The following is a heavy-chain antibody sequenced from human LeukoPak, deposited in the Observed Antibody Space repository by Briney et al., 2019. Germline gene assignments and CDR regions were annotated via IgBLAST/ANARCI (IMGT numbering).Heavy chain of an antibody. V-gene: IGHV3-48*02. D-gene: IGHD3-3*01. CDR2: ISGSSNTI. CDR1: GFTFSSYS. J-gene: IGHJ4*02. Sequence: GGSLRLSCAASGFTFSSYSMNWVRQAPGKGLEWVSHISGSSNTIYYADSVKGRFTISRDNAKNSLYLQMDSLRDEDTAVYYCASGGSVFGRVILYYFDYWGQGSLVTVSS. CDR3: ASGGSVFGRVILYYFDY.